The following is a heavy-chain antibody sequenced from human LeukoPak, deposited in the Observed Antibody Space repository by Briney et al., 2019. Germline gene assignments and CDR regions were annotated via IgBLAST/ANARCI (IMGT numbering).Heavy chain of an antibody. CDR2: INPSGGST. J-gene: IGHJ5*02. D-gene: IGHD3-3*01. CDR1: GYTFTSYY. Sequence: ASVKVSCKASGYTFTSYYMHWVRQAPRQGLEWMGIINPSGGSTSYAQKFQGRVTMTRDTSTSTVYMELSSLRSEDTAVYYCARDSGLRFMEWLFDPWGKGTLVTVSS. V-gene: IGHV1-46*03. CDR3: ARDSGLRFMEWLFDP.